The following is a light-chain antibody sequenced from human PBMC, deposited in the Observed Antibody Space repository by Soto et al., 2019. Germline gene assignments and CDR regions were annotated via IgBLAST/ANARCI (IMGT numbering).Light chain of an antibody. CDR3: QLYDTYPVT. CDR1: QNITTY. Sequence: DIQMTQSPSTLSASVGDKVTITCRASQNITTYLTWYQQMPGTARKPLIYPASILDRGVSSRFSGSGSGTEFTLTITSLQPDDFATYYCQLYDTYPVTFGGGTKVET. CDR2: PAS. V-gene: IGKV1-5*03. J-gene: IGKJ4*01.